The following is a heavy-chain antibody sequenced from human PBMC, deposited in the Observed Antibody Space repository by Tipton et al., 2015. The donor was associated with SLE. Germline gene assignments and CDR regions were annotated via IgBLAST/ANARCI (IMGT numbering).Heavy chain of an antibody. D-gene: IGHD6-13*01. CDR2: INPNSGGT. CDR3: ALSSVAATQAY. V-gene: IGHV1-2*06. Sequence: QSGPEVKKPGASVKVSCKASGYSFTGYYIHWVRQAPGQGLEWLGRINPNSGGTHYGDKFQGRVTMTTDTSTSTAYMELRSLRSDDTAVYYCALSSVAATQAYWGQGTLVTVSS. J-gene: IGHJ4*02. CDR1: GYSFTGYY.